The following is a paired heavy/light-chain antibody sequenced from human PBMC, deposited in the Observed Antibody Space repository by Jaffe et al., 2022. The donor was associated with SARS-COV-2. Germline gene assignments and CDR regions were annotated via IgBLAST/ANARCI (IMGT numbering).Heavy chain of an antibody. D-gene: IGHD3-22*01. CDR1: GFTFSSYS. J-gene: IGHJ4*02. V-gene: IGHV3-21*01. Sequence: EVQLGESGGGLVKPGGSLRISCVASGFTFSSYSMNWVRQVPGKGLEWVSSISSRSSYIFYADSVKGRFTISRDNTRNSLYLQMNSLRAEDTAVYYCARSPEVPYYYDSSAYWMPILLPDYWGQGTLVTVSS. CDR3: ARSPEVPYYYDSSAYWMPILLPDY. CDR2: ISSRSSYI.
Light chain of an antibody. Sequence: DIQLTQSPSSLSASVGDRVTITCRPSQGIRNDLGWYQQKPGKAPKRLIYAASSLQSGVPSRFSGSGSGTEFTLTISSLQPEDFATYYCLQHNSYPWTFGQGTKVEIK. V-gene: IGKV1-17*01. CDR2: AAS. CDR1: QGIRND. J-gene: IGKJ1*01. CDR3: LQHNSYPWT.